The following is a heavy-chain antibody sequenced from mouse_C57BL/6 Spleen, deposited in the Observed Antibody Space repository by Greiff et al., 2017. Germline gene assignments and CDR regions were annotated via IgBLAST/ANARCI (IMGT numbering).Heavy chain of an antibody. CDR2: IDPSDSYT. CDR1: GYTFTSYW. V-gene: IGHV1-69*01. D-gene: IGHD2-1*01. CDR3: ARCGNYSYYFDY. Sequence: VQLQQPGAELVMPGASVKLSCKASGYTFTSYWMHWVKQRPGQGLEWIGEIDPSDSYTNYNQKFKGKSTLTVDKSSSTAYMQLSSLTSEYSAVYYCARCGNYSYYFDYWGQGTTLTVSS. J-gene: IGHJ2*01.